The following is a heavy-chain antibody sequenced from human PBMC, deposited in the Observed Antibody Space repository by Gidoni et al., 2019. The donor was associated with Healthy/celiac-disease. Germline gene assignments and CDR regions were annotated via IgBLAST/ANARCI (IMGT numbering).Heavy chain of an antibody. V-gene: IGHV3-21*01. J-gene: IGHJ4*02. D-gene: IGHD3-22*01. CDR1: GFTFSSYR. CDR3: SRVYYDSSGLAVDY. Sequence: EVQLVEYGGGRVRPGGSLGRAGAASGFTFSSYRMNWVRQAPGKGLAWVSSIMSSSSYIYYADSVKGRFTISIHNAKNSLDLQLNSLGAEDTAVYYCSRVYYDSSGLAVDYWGQGTLVTFSS. CDR2: IMSSSSYI.